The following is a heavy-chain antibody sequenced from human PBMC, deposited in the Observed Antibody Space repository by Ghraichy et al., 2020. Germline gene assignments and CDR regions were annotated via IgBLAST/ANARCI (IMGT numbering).Heavy chain of an antibody. V-gene: IGHV3-33*01. CDR3: ARGGTVVPAAMPSHYYYYYMDV. D-gene: IGHD2-2*01. J-gene: IGHJ6*03. CDR1: GFTFSSYG. CDR2: IWYDGSNK. Sequence: GSLRLSCAASGFTFSSYGMHWVRQAPGKGLEWVAVIWYDGSNKYYADSVKGRFTISRDNSKNTLYLQMNSLRAEDTAVYYCARGGTVVPAAMPSHYYYYYMDVWGKGTTVTVSS.